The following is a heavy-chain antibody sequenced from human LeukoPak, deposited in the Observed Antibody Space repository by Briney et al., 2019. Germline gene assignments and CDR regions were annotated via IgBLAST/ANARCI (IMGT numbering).Heavy chain of an antibody. J-gene: IGHJ4*02. CDR3: AGSKYNFGYGTSAF. Sequence: PSETLSLTCTVSGGSISSYYWSWIRQPAGKGLEWIGRIYTSGSTNYNPSLKSRVTMSVDTSQNQFSLKLSSVTAADTAVYYCAGSKYNFGYGTSAFWGRGTLVTVSS. V-gene: IGHV4-4*07. CDR2: IYTSGST. D-gene: IGHD5-18*01. CDR1: GGSISSYY.